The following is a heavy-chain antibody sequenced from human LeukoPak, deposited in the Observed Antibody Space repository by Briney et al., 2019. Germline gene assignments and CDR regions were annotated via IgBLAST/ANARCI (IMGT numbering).Heavy chain of an antibody. D-gene: IGHD3-10*01. Sequence: PGGSLRLSCAASGFTFSSHGMSWVRQAPGKGLEWVSAISGSGASTYYADSVKGRFTISRDNSKNTLYLQMNSLRAEDTAVYYCAKVRFGVTARYYFDYWGQGTLVTVSS. CDR2: ISGSGAST. CDR3: AKVRFGVTARYYFDY. J-gene: IGHJ4*02. CDR1: GFTFSSHG. V-gene: IGHV3-23*01.